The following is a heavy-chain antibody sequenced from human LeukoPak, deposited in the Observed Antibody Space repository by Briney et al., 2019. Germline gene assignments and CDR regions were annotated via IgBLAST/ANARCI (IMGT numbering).Heavy chain of an antibody. J-gene: IGHJ4*02. CDR1: GGSFGGYY. CDR3: ARGQWLAPTGDY. CDR2: INHSGST. V-gene: IGHV4-34*01. D-gene: IGHD6-19*01. Sequence: SETLSLTCAVYGGSFGGYYWSWIRQPPGEGLEWIGEINHSGSTKYNPSLKSRVTISVDTSKNHFSLNLSSVTAADTAVYCCARGQWLAPTGDYWGQGTLVTVSS.